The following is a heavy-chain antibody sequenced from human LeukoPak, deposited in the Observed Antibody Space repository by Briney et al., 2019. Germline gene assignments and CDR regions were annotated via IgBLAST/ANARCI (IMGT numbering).Heavy chain of an antibody. J-gene: IGHJ4*02. CDR3: AKDYGVMVRGVIIN. Sequence: PGGSLRLSCAASGFTFSSYAMSWVRQAPGKGLEWVSAISGSGGSTYYADSVKGRFTISRDNSKNTLYLQMNSLIAEDTAVYYCAKDYGVMVRGVIINWGQGTLVTVSS. V-gene: IGHV3-23*01. CDR2: ISGSGGST. D-gene: IGHD3-10*01. CDR1: GFTFSSYA.